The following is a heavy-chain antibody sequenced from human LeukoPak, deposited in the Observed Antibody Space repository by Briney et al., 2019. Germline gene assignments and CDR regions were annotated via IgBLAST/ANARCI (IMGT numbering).Heavy chain of an antibody. CDR1: GFSFSDYF. J-gene: IGHJ3*02. CDR3: ARSEVGVAGPLDI. D-gene: IGHD1-26*01. V-gene: IGHV3-11*04. CDR2: INSGGNSI. Sequence: GGSLRLSCAASGFSFSDYFMTWIRQAPGKGLEWVSYINSGGNSIYYANSVKGRFTISRDSAKSSLYLQMNSLRAEDTAVYYCARSEVGVAGPLDIWGQGTMVIVSS.